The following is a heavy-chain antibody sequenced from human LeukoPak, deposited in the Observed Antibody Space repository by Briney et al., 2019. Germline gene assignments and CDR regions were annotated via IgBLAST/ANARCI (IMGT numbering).Heavy chain of an antibody. V-gene: IGHV4-59*01. J-gene: IGHJ6*03. CDR2: IYYSGST. CDR1: GGSISSYY. Sequence: PSETLSLTCTVAGGSISSYYWSWIRQPPGKGLEWVGNIYYSGSTNYNPSLKSRVTISVDTSKNQFSLKLSSVTAADTAVYYCTRGSIAYYYMDVWGKGTTVTISS. CDR3: TRGSIAYYYMDV. D-gene: IGHD3-22*01.